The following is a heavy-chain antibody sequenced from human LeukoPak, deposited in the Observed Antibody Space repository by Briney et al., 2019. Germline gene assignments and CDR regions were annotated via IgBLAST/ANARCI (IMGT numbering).Heavy chain of an antibody. V-gene: IGHV3-20*04. D-gene: IGHD2-15*01. CDR1: GFTFDDYG. CDR3: ARARDIVVVVAATLRTNYYMDV. J-gene: IGHJ6*03. Sequence: GGSLRLSCAASGFTFDDYGMSWVRQAPGEGLEWVSGINWNGGSTGYADSVKGRFTISRDNAKNSLYLQMNSLRAEDTALYYCARARDIVVVVAATLRTNYYMDVWGKGTTVTVSS. CDR2: INWNGGST.